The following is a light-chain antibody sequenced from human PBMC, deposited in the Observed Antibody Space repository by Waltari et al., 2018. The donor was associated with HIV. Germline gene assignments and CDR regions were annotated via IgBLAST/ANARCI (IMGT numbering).Light chain of an antibody. J-gene: IGLJ2*01. CDR1: NIAGRT. CDR2: DDS. CDR3: QVWDESNEQVV. V-gene: IGLV3-21*02. Sequence: YVLTQPPSVSVAPGQTARITCGGDNIAGRTVHWYQRRPGQAPALVVLDDSDRPSGIPERFSGSISGNTATLIISRVEDGDEADYYCQVWDESNEQVVFGGGTRLTVL.